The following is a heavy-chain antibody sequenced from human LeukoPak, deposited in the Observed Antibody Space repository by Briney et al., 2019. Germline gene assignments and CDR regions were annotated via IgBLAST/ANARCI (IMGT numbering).Heavy chain of an antibody. Sequence: GASVKVSCKASGGTFSSYAISWVRQAPGQGLEWMGGIIPIFGTANYAQKFQGRVTITADESTSTAYMELSSLKASDTAMYYCATAPYSYDNSGYYSYYFDYWGQGTLVTVSS. V-gene: IGHV1-69*13. CDR3: ATAPYSYDNSGYYSYYFDY. CDR2: IIPIFGTA. D-gene: IGHD3-22*01. J-gene: IGHJ4*02. CDR1: GGTFSSYA.